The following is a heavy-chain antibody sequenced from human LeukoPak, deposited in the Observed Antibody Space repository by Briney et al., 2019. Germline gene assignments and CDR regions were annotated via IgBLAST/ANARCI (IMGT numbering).Heavy chain of an antibody. V-gene: IGHV1-46*01. J-gene: IGHJ6*02. CDR1: GYTFTTYY. CDR2: ITPSGGST. CDR3: ARVSGNYHYYGMDV. Sequence: GASVKVSCKASGYTFTTYYMHWVRQAPGHGLEGMGIITPSGGSTRYAEKFRGRVTMTRDTSTSTVYMELSSWRSEDTAVYYCARVSGNYHYYGMDVWGQGTTVTVSS.